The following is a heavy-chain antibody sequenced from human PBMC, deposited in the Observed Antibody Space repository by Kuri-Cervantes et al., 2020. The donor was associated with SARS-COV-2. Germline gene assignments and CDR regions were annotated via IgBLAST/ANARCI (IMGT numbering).Heavy chain of an antibody. CDR1: GGSFSGYY. Sequence: SETLSLTCAVYGGSFSGYYWSWIRQPPGKGLEWIGEINHSGSTNYNPSLKSRVNISLDTSKNQFSLKLSSVTAADTAVYYCSRSSQQLYDAPFDYWGQGTLVTVSS. V-gene: IGHV4-34*01. CDR3: SRSSQQLYDAPFDY. CDR2: INHSGST. J-gene: IGHJ4*02. D-gene: IGHD6-13*01.